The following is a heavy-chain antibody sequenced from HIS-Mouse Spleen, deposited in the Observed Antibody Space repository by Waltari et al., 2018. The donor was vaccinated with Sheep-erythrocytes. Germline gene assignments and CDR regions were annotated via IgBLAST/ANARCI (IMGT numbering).Heavy chain of an antibody. Sequence: GFTFSSYSMNWVRQAPGKGLEWVSSISSISSYRYYADSVKGRFTISRDNAKNSLYLQMNSLRAEDTAVYYCARVASGATFDYWGQGTLVTVSS. CDR1: GFTFSSYS. D-gene: IGHD1-26*01. CDR2: ISSISSYR. J-gene: IGHJ4*02. V-gene: IGHV3-21*01. CDR3: ARVASGATFDY.